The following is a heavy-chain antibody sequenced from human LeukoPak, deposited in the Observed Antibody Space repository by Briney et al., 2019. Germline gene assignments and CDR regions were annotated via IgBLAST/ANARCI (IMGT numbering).Heavy chain of an antibody. D-gene: IGHD3-16*01. J-gene: IGHJ4*02. CDR3: ARGESPRDYFDY. V-gene: IGHV1-18*01. CDR2: ISAYNGNT. CDR1: GYTFTSCG. Sequence: ASVKVSCKASGYTFTSCGISWVRQAPGQGLEWMGWISAYNGNTNYAQKLQGRVTMTTDASTSTAYMELRSLRSDDTAVYYCARGESPRDYFDYWGQGTLVTVSS.